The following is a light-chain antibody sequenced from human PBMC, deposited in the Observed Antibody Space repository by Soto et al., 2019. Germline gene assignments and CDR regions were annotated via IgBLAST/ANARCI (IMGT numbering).Light chain of an antibody. J-gene: IGKJ1*01. CDR1: QPVXSG. Sequence: IPMTQYPSSLSASVGDRVTIICRASQPVXSGLAWYQQKPGKAPKFLXAKASTLKRGGPSRLSGSGSVTEFTLTISSLHPYDFANYYFQHYKSDPEAFGQGTKVDIK. CDR2: KAS. CDR3: QHYKSDPEA. V-gene: IGKV1-5*03.